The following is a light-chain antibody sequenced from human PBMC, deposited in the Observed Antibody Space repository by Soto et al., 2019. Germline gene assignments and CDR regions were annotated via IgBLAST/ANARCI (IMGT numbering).Light chain of an antibody. Sequence: QSVLTQPPSASGTPGQRVTISCSGSSSNIGSNYVYWYQQLPGTAPKLLIYRNNQRPSGVPDRFSGSKSGTSASLAISGLRSEDGADYYGAAWDDSLSGSYVFGTGTRSPS. CDR1: SSNIGSNY. CDR2: RNN. CDR3: AAWDDSLSGSYV. V-gene: IGLV1-47*01. J-gene: IGLJ1*01.